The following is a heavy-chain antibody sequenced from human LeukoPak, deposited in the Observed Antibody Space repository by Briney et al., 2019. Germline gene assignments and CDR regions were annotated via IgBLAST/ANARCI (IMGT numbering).Heavy chain of an antibody. D-gene: IGHD3-10*01. CDR3: ARGRYYGSGKVDY. CDR1: GYTITNNY. J-gene: IGHJ4*02. CDR2: MNPNSGNT. V-gene: IGHV1-8*02. Sequence: ASVKVSCKASGYTITNNYMHWVRQATGQGLEWMGWMNPNSGNTGYAQKFQGRVTMTRNTSISTAYMELSSLRSEDTAVYYCARGRYYGSGKVDYWGQGTLVTVSS.